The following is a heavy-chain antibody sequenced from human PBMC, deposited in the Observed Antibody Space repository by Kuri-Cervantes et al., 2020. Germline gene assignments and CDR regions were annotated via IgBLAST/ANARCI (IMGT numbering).Heavy chain of an antibody. V-gene: IGHV4-34*01. CDR2: INHSGST. Sequence: SETLSLTCAVYGGSFSGYYWSWIRQSPGRGLEWIGEINHSGSTNYNPSLKSRVTISVDTSKKQFSLKLTSVTAADTAVYYCARSRPRNRSCSSPSCLASGFFDVWGKGTTVTVSS. J-gene: IGHJ6*04. CDR3: ARSRPRNRSCSSPSCLASGFFDV. CDR1: GGSFSGYY. D-gene: IGHD2-2*01.